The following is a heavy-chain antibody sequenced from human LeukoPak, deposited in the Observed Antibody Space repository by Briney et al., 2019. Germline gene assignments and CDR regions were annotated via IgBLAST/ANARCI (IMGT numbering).Heavy chain of an antibody. CDR2: ISSSSSYI. CDR3: ARDSPYGTAGY. J-gene: IGHJ4*02. D-gene: IGHD2-8*02. V-gene: IGHV3-21*01. Sequence: GGSLRLSCAASGFTFSNYNMSWVRQAPGKGLEWVSSISSSSSYIYYADSVKGRFTISRDNTKNSLYLQMNSFRAEDTAVYYCARDSPYGTAGYWGQGTLVSVSS. CDR1: GFTFSNYN.